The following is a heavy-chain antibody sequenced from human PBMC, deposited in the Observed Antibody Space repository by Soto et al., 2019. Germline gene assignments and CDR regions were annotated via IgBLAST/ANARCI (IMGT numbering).Heavy chain of an antibody. CDR2: ISTDSTYI. CDR1: EFTFSDFY. V-gene: IGHV3-11*06. CDR3: ARHGQLEPFDY. Sequence: QVHLVESGGGLVKPGGSLRLSCVASEFTFSDFYMSWIRQAPGKGLEWISYISTDSTYISYVDSVKCRFTISRDNARNSLFLQINDLRVEDTAVYYCARHGQLEPFDYWGQGTLVTVSS. D-gene: IGHD6-6*01. J-gene: IGHJ4*02.